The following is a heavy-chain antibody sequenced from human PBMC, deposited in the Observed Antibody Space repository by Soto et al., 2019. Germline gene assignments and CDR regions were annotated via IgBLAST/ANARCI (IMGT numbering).Heavy chain of an antibody. V-gene: IGHV1-18*01. CDR2: ISAYNGNT. CDR3: ATYHDYGDYGDAFDI. Sequence: GASVKVSCKASGYTFTSYGSSWVRQAPGQGLEWMGWISAYNGNTNYAQKLQGRVTMTTDTSTSTAYMELRSLRSDDTAVYYCATYHDYGDYGDAFDIWGQGTMVTVSS. J-gene: IGHJ3*02. CDR1: GYTFTSYG. D-gene: IGHD4-17*01.